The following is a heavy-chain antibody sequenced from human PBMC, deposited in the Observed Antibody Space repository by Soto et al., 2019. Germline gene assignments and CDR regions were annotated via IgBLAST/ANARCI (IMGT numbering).Heavy chain of an antibody. Sequence: QVQLVQSGAEVKKPGASVKVSCKASGYTFTSYGISWVRQAPGQGLEWMGWISAYNGNTNYPQNLQGRVTMTTDTSTSTAYMVLRSLRSDDTAVYFCAREAVAAIAGVNYCYGMDVWGQRTTVTVSS. CDR2: ISAYNGNT. CDR3: AREAVAAIAGVNYCYGMDV. V-gene: IGHV1-18*01. J-gene: IGHJ6*02. CDR1: GYTFTSYG. D-gene: IGHD6-19*01.